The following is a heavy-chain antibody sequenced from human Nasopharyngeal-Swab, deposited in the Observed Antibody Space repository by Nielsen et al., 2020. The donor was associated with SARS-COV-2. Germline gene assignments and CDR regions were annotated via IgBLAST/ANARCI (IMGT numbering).Heavy chain of an antibody. D-gene: IGHD3-10*01. J-gene: IGHJ6*03. Sequence: WIRQPPGKGLQWVSSISPSGDSTYNADSVKGRLTLLRDTSVNTLYLQMNSLRAEDTAVYYCAKGRGSYYYYMDVWGKGTTVTVSS. CDR2: ISPSGDST. V-gene: IGHV3-23*01. CDR3: AKGRGSYYYYMDV.